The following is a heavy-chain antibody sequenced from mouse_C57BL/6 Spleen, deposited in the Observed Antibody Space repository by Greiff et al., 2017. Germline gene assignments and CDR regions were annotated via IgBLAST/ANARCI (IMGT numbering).Heavy chain of an antibody. CDR1: GFTFSSYT. V-gene: IGHV5-9*01. Sequence: EVNLVESGGGLVKPGGSLKLSCAASGFTFSSYTMSWVRQTPEKRLEWVATISGGGGNTYYPDSVKGRFTISRDNAKNTLYLQMSSLRSEDTALYYCASLNWDGYFDVWGTGTTVTVSS. J-gene: IGHJ1*03. D-gene: IGHD4-1*01. CDR2: ISGGGGNT. CDR3: ASLNWDGYFDV.